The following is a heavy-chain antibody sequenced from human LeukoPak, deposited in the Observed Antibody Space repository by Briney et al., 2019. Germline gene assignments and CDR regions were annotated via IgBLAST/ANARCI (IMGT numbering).Heavy chain of an antibody. Sequence: GGSLRLSCAASGFTFSNYGMYWVRQAPGKGLEWVAVIWNDGGNKYYADSVKGRFTISRDNSRNTLYLQMNSLRAEDTAVYFCARVGSSQWGSYYYYMDVWGKGTTVTVSS. CDR2: IWNDGGNK. V-gene: IGHV3-33*01. J-gene: IGHJ6*03. CDR3: ARVGSSQWGSYYYYMDV. D-gene: IGHD6-13*01. CDR1: GFTFSNYG.